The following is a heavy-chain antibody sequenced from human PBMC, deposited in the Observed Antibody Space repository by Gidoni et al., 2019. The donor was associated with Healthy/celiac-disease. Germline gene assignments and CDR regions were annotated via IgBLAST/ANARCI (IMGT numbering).Heavy chain of an antibody. CDR3: AKSTDRSTLYYGMDV. CDR2: LSDSGTRT. CDR1: GFTFSSYA. Sequence: EEQLLESGGGLVQPGGSLSLSCAASGFTFSSYAMTWVRQAPGKGLEWVSALSDSGTRTYYADSVKGRFTISRLNFKSTLYLEMNSLRAEDSAVYYCAKSTDRSTLYYGMDVWGQGTTVTVSS. D-gene: IGHD3-16*02. V-gene: IGHV3-23*01. J-gene: IGHJ6*02.